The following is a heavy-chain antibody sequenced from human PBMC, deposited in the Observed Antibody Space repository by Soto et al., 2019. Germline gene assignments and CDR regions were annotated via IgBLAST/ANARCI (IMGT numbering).Heavy chain of an antibody. CDR1: GFAFSNYG. V-gene: IGHV3-23*01. D-gene: IGHD2-2*01. CDR3: VKIPASLGHDSES. CDR2: ITGSGGNT. J-gene: IGHJ4*02. Sequence: PGGSLRLSCAASGFAFSNYGMRWVRQAPGKGLEWVSSITGSGGNTFYADAAKGRFTVSRDNSEDTLYLQMNSLRAEDTALYYCVKIPASLGHDSESWGQGTLVTVSS.